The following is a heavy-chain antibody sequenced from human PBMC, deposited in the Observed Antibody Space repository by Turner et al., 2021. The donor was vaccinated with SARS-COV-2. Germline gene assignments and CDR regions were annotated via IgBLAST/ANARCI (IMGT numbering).Heavy chain of an antibody. D-gene: IGHD4-4*01. J-gene: IGHJ4*02. CDR1: GGSFSGYY. Sequence: QVQLQQWGAGLLKPSDTLSLTSAVYGGSFSGYYCTWIRQPPGKGLEWIGEINHSGSTNYNPSLKSRVTISVETSKNQFSLKLSSVTAADTAVYYCARGATLQYYFDYWGQGTLVTVSS. V-gene: IGHV4-34*01. CDR2: INHSGST. CDR3: ARGATLQYYFDY.